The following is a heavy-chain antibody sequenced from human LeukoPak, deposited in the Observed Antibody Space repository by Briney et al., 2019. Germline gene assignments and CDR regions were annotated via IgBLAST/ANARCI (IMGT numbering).Heavy chain of an antibody. CDR2: IYSGGST. CDR3: ARAGPIDY. V-gene: IGHV3-53*01. CDR1: GFIVSSKC. J-gene: IGHJ4*02. Sequence: PGGSLRLSCAASGFIVSSKCMSWVRQAPGKGLEWVSVIYSGGSTYYAASVEGRFTISRDNSKNTVYLQMSNLRVDDTAVYYCARAGPIDYWGQGILVTVSS.